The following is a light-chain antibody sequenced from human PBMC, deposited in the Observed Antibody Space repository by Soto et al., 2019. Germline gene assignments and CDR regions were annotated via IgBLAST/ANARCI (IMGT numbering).Light chain of an antibody. CDR3: APWDNSLNGPV. CDR1: SSNIGSNT. J-gene: IGLJ2*01. Sequence: QPVLTQPPSASGTPGQRVTISCSGSSSNIGSNTVNWYQQLPGTAPKLLIYSNNQRPSGVPDRFSGSKSGTSASLAISGLQSEDEADYYCAPWDNSLNGPVFGGGTTLTVL. CDR2: SNN. V-gene: IGLV1-44*01.